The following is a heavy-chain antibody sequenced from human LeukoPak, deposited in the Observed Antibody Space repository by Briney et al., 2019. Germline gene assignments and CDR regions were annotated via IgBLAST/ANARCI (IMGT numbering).Heavy chain of an antibody. V-gene: IGHV3-66*01. Sequence: GGSLRLSCAASGFTVSSNYMSWVRQAPGKGLEWVSVIYGGGSTYYADSVKGRFTVSRDNSKNTLSLQMNSLRAEDTAVYYCARDRLHYVEYEKTFDYWGQGTLVTVSS. CDR2: IYGGGST. CDR1: GFTVSSNY. D-gene: IGHD4-17*01. CDR3: ARDRLHYVEYEKTFDY. J-gene: IGHJ4*02.